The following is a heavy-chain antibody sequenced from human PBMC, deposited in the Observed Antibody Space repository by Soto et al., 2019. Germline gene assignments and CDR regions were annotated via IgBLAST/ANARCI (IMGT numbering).Heavy chain of an antibody. Sequence: PSETLSLTCSVSGGSVRSGNHFWNWIRQPPGRGLEWLGYMYYTGVTNYNPSLKSRVSMSVDTSKDQFSLNLTSLTAADTAVYYCAADTGGYDYYYGMDVWGQGTTVTVSS. V-gene: IGHV4-61*01. CDR3: AADTGGYDYYYGMDV. CDR1: GGSVRSGNHF. CDR2: MYYTGVT. J-gene: IGHJ6*02. D-gene: IGHD2-8*02.